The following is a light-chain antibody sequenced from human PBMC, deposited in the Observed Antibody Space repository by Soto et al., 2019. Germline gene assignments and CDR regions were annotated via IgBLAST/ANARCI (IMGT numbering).Light chain of an antibody. J-gene: IGKJ1*01. CDR2: KAS. CDR3: QQYNGDSRT. CDR1: PSIKSR. Sequence: DIQMTQASSTLFSTLRDRVTISFRASPSIKSRVAWYQQKTGKAPKPLIYKASTLESGVPSRFSGSGSGTEFTLTISSLQPDDFATYYCQQYNGDSRTFGQGTKVEIK. V-gene: IGKV1-5*03.